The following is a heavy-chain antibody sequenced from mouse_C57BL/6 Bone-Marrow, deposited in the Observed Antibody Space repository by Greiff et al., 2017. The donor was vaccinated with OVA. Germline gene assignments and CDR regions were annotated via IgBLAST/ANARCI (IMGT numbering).Heavy chain of an antibody. J-gene: IGHJ4*01. D-gene: IGHD1-1*01. CDR3: ATYYYGSSPLYYAMDY. V-gene: IGHV1-64*01. Sequence: QVQLQQPGAELVKPGASVKLSCKASGYTFTSYWMHWVKQRPGQGLEWIGMIHPNSGSTNYNEKFKSKATLTVDKSSSTAYMQLSSLTSVYSAVYYCATYYYGSSPLYYAMDYWGQGTSVTVSS. CDR2: IHPNSGST. CDR1: GYTFTSYW.